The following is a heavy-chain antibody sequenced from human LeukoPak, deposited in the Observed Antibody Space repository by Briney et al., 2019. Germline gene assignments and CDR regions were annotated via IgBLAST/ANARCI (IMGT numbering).Heavy chain of an antibody. D-gene: IGHD1-26*01. Sequence: ASVKVSCKASGYTFTGYYIHWVRQAPGQGLEWMGWINPNSGGTNYAQKFQGRVTMTRDTSISTAYMELSRLRSDDTAVYYCASEGFYSGSYEYVYWGQGTLVTVSS. CDR1: GYTFTGYY. J-gene: IGHJ4*02. V-gene: IGHV1-2*02. CDR2: INPNSGGT. CDR3: ASEGFYSGSYEYVY.